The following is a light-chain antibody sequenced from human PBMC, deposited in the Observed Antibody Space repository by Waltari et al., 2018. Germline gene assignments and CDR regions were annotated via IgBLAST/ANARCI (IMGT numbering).Light chain of an antibody. CDR3: TSFTSTTTWV. CDR1: SSDVGGHNH. V-gene: IGLV2-14*01. CDR2: DVT. J-gene: IGLJ3*02. Sequence: QSALTQPASVSGFPGQSITISCTGTSSDVGGHNHVSWLQQFPGKAPRLIIYDVTNRPSGVSNRFSGSKSANTASLTISGLRSEDEADYYCTSFTSTTTWVFGGGTKVTV.